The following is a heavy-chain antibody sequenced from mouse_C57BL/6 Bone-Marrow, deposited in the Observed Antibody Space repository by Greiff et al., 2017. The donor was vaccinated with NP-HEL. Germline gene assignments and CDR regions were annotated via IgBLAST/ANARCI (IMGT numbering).Heavy chain of an antibody. CDR2: ISYDGSN. Sequence: EVQLQESGPGLVKPSQSLSLTCSVTGYSITSGYYWNWIRQFPGNKLEWMGYISYDGSNNYNPSLKNRISITRDTSKNQFFLKLNSVTTEDTATYYCARRGFNYGSRSPFAYWGQGTLVTVSA. CDR3: ARRGFNYGSRSPFAY. D-gene: IGHD1-1*01. V-gene: IGHV3-6*01. CDR1: GYSITSGYY. J-gene: IGHJ3*01.